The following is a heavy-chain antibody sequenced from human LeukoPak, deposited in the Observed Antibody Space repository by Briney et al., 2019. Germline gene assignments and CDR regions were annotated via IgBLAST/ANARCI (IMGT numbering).Heavy chain of an antibody. Sequence: SEALSLTCAVSGGSISSSNWWSWVRQPPGKGLEWIGEIYHSGSTNYNPSPKSRVTISVDKSKNQLSLKLSSVTAADTAVYYCARDNYDNSGYYFDYWGQGTLVTVSS. CDR1: GGSISSSNW. D-gene: IGHD3-22*01. CDR3: ARDNYDNSGYYFDY. V-gene: IGHV4-4*02. CDR2: IYHSGST. J-gene: IGHJ4*02.